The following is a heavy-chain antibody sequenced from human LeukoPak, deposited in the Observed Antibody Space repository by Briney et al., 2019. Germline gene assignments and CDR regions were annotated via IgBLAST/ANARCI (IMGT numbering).Heavy chain of an antibody. Sequence: PGGSLRLSCAASGFTFTSYAMHWVRQAPGKGLEWEAVISYDGSNKYYADSVKGRFSISRDNSKNTLYLQMNILRAEDTAVYYCARAIYCSSTSCPKRAYNWFDPWGQGTLVTVSS. CDR3: ARAIYCSSTSCPKRAYNWFDP. V-gene: IGHV3-30*04. CDR2: ISYDGSNK. CDR1: GFTFTSYA. D-gene: IGHD2-2*01. J-gene: IGHJ5*02.